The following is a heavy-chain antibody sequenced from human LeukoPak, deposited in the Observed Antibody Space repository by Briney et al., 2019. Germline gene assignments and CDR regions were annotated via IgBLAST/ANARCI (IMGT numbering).Heavy chain of an antibody. J-gene: IGHJ4*02. D-gene: IGHD5-24*01. V-gene: IGHV3-23*01. CDR3: AKHGPKRWLRWLVDY. Sequence: GGSLRLSCAASGFTFSSYAMSWVRQAPRKGLEWVSAVSGSGGSTYYADSVKGGFTISRDNRKNTLYLQMKSLRAQDTAVYSCAKHGPKRWLRWLVDYWGQGTLVTVSS. CDR1: GFTFSSYA. CDR2: VSGSGGST.